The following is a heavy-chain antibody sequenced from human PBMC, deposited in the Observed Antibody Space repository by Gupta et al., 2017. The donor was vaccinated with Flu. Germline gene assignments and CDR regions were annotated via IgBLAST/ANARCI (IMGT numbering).Heavy chain of an antibody. J-gene: IGHJ4*02. Sequence: EVQLVESGGGLVQPGGSLRLSCAASGFTFSSYWMSWVRQAPGKGLEGVANIKQDGSEKYYVDSVKGRFTISRDNAKNSLYLQMNSLRAEDTAVYYCARDQATAYGGVDYWGQGTLVTVSS. CDR1: GFTFSSYW. CDR2: IKQDGSEK. CDR3: ARDQATAYGGVDY. D-gene: IGHD3-10*01. V-gene: IGHV3-7*04.